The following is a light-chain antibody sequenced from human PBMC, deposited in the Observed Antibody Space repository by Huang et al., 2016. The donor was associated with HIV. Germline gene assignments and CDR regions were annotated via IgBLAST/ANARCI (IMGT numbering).Light chain of an antibody. Sequence: EIVLTQYPGTLSLSPGERATLSCRASQSVSSSYLGWYQQKSGQAPRLLIYGASSRATGIPDRCSGSGSGTDFTLTISRLEPEDFAVYYCQQYGSSLSTFGQGTKVEIK. J-gene: IGKJ2*01. V-gene: IGKV3-20*01. CDR2: GAS. CDR3: QQYGSSLST. CDR1: QSVSSSY.